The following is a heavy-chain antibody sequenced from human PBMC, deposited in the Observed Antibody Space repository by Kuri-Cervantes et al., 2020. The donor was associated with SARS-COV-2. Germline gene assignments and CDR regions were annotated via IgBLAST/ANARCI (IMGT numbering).Heavy chain of an antibody. J-gene: IGHJ4*02. D-gene: IGHD6-6*01. CDR2: IWYDGSNK. V-gene: IGHV3-33*01. CDR1: GFTFSNYG. Sequence: LSLTCAASGFTFSNYGMHWVRQAPGKGLEWVADIWYDGSNKYYADSVKGRFTISRDNSKNTLYLQMNSLRAEDTAVYYCARTMNLPYSSSSGLGYFDYWGQGTLVTVSS. CDR3: ARTMNLPYSSSSGLGYFDY.